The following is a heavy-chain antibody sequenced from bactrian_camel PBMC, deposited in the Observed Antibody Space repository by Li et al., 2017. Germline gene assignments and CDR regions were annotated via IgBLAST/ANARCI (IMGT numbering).Heavy chain of an antibody. CDR1: GDTAQRNC. CDR2: LTGSGIT. D-gene: IGHD4*01. J-gene: IGHJ4*01. CDR3: AAEVFPCRSYSDYAEH. V-gene: IGHV3S53*01. Sequence: HVQLVESGGGSVQAGGSLRLSCAVSGDTAQRNCMAWFRQAPGKEREGVAGLTGSGITLYGDSVKGRFTISRDNAKNTIYLQMDNLKPDDSAVYYCAAEVFPCRSYSDYAEHWGQGTQVTVS.